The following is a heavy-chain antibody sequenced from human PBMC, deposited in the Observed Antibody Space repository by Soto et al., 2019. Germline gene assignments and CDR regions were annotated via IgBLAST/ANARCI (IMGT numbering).Heavy chain of an antibody. CDR3: ARDYCSSTSCYVGPPDY. D-gene: IGHD2-2*01. V-gene: IGHV3-30-3*01. CDR2: ISYDGSNK. J-gene: IGHJ4*02. CDR1: GVTFSSYA. Sequence: GGSLRLSCAASGVTFSSYAMHWVRQAPGKGLGWVAVISYDGSNKYYADSVKGRFTISRDNSKNTLYLQMNSLRAEDTAVYYCARDYCSSTSCYVGPPDYWGQGTLVTVSS.